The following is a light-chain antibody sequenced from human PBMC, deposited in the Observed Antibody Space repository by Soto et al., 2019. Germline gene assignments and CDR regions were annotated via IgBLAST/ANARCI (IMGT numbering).Light chain of an antibody. J-gene: IGLJ2*01. Sequence: QLVLTQSPSASASLGASVKLTCTLSSGHSSYAIAWHQQQPEKGPRYLMKLNSDGSHSQGDGIPDRFSGSSSGAERYLTIAGLQSEDEADYYCQTWGTGIQVFGGGTKLTVL. V-gene: IGLV4-69*01. CDR3: QTWGTGIQV. CDR1: SGHSSYA. CDR2: LNSDGSH.